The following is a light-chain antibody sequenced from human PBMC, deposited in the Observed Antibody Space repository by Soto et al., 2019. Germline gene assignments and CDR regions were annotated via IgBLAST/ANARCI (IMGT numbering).Light chain of an antibody. CDR3: QQYGSSGT. J-gene: IGKJ1*01. CDR1: QSVSSK. Sequence: EIVMTQSPATLSVSPGERATLSCRASQSVSSKLAWFQQKPGQAPSLLIYGVSTRATGVPVRFSGSGSGTDFTLTISRLEPEDFAVYYCQQYGSSGTFGQGTKVEIK. V-gene: IGKV3-15*01. CDR2: GVS.